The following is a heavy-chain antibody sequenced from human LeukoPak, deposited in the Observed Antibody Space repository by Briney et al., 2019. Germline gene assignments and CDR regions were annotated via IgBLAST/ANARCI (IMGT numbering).Heavy chain of an antibody. Sequence: PGGSLRLSCAASGFTFSSYEMSWVRQAPGKGLEWVSYIGSSGITIYYADSVKGRFTISRDNAKTTLYLQVSSLRAEDTAVYYCARGHRLYGMDVWGQGTTVTVSS. J-gene: IGHJ6*02. D-gene: IGHD3-16*02. V-gene: IGHV3-48*03. CDR3: ARGHRLYGMDV. CDR2: IGSSGITI. CDR1: GFTFSSYE.